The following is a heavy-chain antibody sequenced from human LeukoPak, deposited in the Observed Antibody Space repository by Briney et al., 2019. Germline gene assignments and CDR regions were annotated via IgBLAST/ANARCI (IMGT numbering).Heavy chain of an antibody. D-gene: IGHD4-17*01. J-gene: IGHJ3*01. V-gene: IGHV3-30-3*01. CDR2: SSSDETYK. CDR1: GFPFIVYP. CDR3: AKVYRDNGDYFAFNV. Sequence: GGSLRLSCAASGFPFIVYPTHWVRQAPGKGLEWVSVSSSDETYKFYADSVRGRFTISRDNSKNRLYLQMSDLRAEDTAVYYCAKVYRDNGDYFAFNVWGQGSMVTVSS.